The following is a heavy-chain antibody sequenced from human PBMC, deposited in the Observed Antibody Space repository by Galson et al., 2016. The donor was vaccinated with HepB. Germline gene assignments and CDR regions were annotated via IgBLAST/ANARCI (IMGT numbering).Heavy chain of an antibody. V-gene: IGHV3-53*01. CDR2: IYSGGGT. CDR3: GTESYLKGHSIVVAAPSQT. J-gene: IGHJ5*02. Sequence: LRLSCAAAGFTFSSYAMSWVRQAPGKGLEWVSVIYSGGGTYYADSVQGRFTISRDNSKNTVFLEMNSLRAEDTAVYYCGTESYLKGHSIVVAAPSQTWGRGTLVTVSS. D-gene: IGHD2-15*01. CDR1: GFTFSSYA.